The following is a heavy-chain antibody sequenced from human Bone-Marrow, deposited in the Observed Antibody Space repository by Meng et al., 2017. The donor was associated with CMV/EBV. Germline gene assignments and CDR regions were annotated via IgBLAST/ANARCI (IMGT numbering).Heavy chain of an antibody. V-gene: IGHV1-18*01. CDR3: VRLSPDSAPYYYGSGSYSSFDY. CDR1: GYTFTSYG. Sequence: ASVKVSCKASGYTFTSYGISWVRQAPGQGLEWMGWISAYNGNTNYAQKLQGRVTMTTDTSTSTAYMELRSLRSDDTAVYYCVRLSPDSAPYYYGSGSYSSFDYWGQGTLVTVSS. CDR2: ISAYNGNT. D-gene: IGHD3-10*01. J-gene: IGHJ4*02.